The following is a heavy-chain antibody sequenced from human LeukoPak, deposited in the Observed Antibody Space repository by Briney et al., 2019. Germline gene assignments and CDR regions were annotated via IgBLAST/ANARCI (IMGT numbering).Heavy chain of an antibody. CDR2: MNPNSGNT. V-gene: IGHV1-8*01. CDR1: GYTFTSYD. D-gene: IGHD3-22*01. CDR3: ARGVNMILGDAFDI. J-gene: IGHJ3*02. Sequence: ASVKVSCKASGYTFTSYDINWVRQATGQGLEWMGWMNPNSGNTGYAQKFQGRVTMTRNTSISTASMELSSLRSEDTAVYYCARGVNMILGDAFDIGGKGTMVTVSS.